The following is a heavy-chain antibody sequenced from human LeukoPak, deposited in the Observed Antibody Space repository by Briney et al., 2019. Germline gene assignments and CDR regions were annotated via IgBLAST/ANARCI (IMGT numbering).Heavy chain of an antibody. Sequence: GSSVKVSCKASGGTFSSYAISWVRQAPGQGLEWMGGIIPIFGTANYAQKFQGRVTITADESTSTAYMELSSLRSEDTAVYYCASFGEDIVVVPAAITSGYYMDVWGKGTTVTVSS. J-gene: IGHJ6*03. CDR1: GGTFSSYA. CDR2: IIPIFGTA. CDR3: ASFGEDIVVVPAAITSGYYMDV. V-gene: IGHV1-69*01. D-gene: IGHD2-2*02.